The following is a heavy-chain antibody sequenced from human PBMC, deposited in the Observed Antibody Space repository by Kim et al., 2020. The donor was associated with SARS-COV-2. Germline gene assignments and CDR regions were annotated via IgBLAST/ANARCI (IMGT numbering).Heavy chain of an antibody. CDR3: ARGGSSCGDGMDV. D-gene: IGHD6-13*01. V-gene: IGHV4-34*01. J-gene: IGHJ6*02. Sequence: SETLSLTCAVYGGSFSGYYWNWIRQPPGKGLEWIGEINHSGGTNYHPSLKSRVTISVDTSKNQFSLKLSSETGAGTAVYYCARGGSSCGDGMDVWGQGTTVTVSS. CDR2: INHSGGT. CDR1: GGSFSGYY.